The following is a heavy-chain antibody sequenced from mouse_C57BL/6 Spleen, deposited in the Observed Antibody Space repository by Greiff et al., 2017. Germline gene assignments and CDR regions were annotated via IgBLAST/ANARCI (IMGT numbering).Heavy chain of an antibody. CDR3: ARRGNIYDGYSYAMDY. J-gene: IGHJ4*01. Sequence: EVQLQQSGPELVKPGASVKIPCKASGYTFTDYNMDWVKQSHGKSLEWIGDINPNNGGTIYNQKFKGKATLTVDKSSSTAYMELRSLTSEDTAVYYCARRGNIYDGYSYAMDYWGQGTSVTVSS. D-gene: IGHD2-3*01. CDR2: INPNNGGT. V-gene: IGHV1-18*01. CDR1: GYTFTDYN.